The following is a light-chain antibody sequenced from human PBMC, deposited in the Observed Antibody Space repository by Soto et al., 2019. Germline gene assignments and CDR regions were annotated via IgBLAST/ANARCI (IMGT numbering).Light chain of an antibody. J-gene: IGKJ1*01. CDR3: QQYNSYSWT. Sequence: DNQMTQSPSTLSASVGDRVTITCRASQSMSTWLAWYQQKPGKAPKVLIYDASTLGSGVPSRFSGSGSGTEFTLTINSLQPDDFATYYCQQYNSYSWTFGRGNKV. V-gene: IGKV1-5*01. CDR1: QSMSTW. CDR2: DAS.